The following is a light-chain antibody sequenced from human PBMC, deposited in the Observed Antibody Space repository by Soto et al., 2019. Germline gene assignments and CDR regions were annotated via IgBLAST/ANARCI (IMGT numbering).Light chain of an antibody. V-gene: IGLV3-1*01. CDR1: KLGDKY. CDR3: QAWDSSTVV. CDR2: QDT. J-gene: IGLJ2*01. Sequence: SYELTQPPSVSVSPGQTARITCSGDKLGDKYVCWFQQKPGQSPVLVIYQDTMRPSGIPERFSGSNSGNTATLTISGTQALDEADYYCQAWDSSTVVFGGGTKLTVL.